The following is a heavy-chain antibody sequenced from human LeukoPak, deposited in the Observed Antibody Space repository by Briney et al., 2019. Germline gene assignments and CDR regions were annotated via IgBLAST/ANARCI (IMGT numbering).Heavy chain of an antibody. V-gene: IGHV4-34*01. CDR2: INHSGST. D-gene: IGHD6-13*01. CDR1: GGSFSGYY. J-gene: IGHJ4*02. CDR3: ARGRISSSWYLLYYFDY. Sequence: SETLSLTCAVYGGSFSGYYWSWIRQPPGKGLEWIGEINHSGSTNYNPSLKSRVTISVDTSKNQFSLKLSSVTAADTAVYYCARGRISSSWYLLYYFDYWGQGTLVTVSS.